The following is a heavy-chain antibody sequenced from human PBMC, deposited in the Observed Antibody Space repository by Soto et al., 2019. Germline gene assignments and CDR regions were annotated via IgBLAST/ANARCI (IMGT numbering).Heavy chain of an antibody. J-gene: IGHJ4*02. D-gene: IGHD5-12*01. Sequence: QVQLVQSGAEVKKPGASVKVSCKASGYTFTSYDINWVRQATGQGLEWMGWMNPNSGNTGYAQKFQGRVTMSRNTSIGTAYMELSSLRSEDTAVYYCARGGDGYKPSLYYFDYWGQGTLVTVSS. CDR3: ARGGDGYKPSLYYFDY. CDR1: GYTFTSYD. V-gene: IGHV1-8*01. CDR2: MNPNSGNT.